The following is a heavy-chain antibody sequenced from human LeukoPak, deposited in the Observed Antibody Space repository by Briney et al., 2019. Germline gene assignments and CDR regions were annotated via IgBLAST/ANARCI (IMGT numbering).Heavy chain of an antibody. D-gene: IGHD3-22*01. Sequence: GGSLRLSCAASGFSFSSYAMNWVRQAPGKGLEWVSAISATGGSTYYADSVKGRFTISRDNSKNTLYLQMNSLRAEDTAVYYCAKRSDSSGSYSFDYWGPGTLVTVSS. J-gene: IGHJ4*02. CDR2: ISATGGST. CDR3: AKRSDSSGSYSFDY. CDR1: GFSFSSYA. V-gene: IGHV3-23*01.